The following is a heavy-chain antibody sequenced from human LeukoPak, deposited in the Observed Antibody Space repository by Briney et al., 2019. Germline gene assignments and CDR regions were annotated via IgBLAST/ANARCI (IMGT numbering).Heavy chain of an antibody. CDR2: IWYDGSNK. J-gene: IGHJ4*02. Sequence: PGGSLRLSCAASGFTFSSYGMHWVRQAPGKGLEWVPVIWYDGSNKYYVDSVKGRFTISRDNSKNTLYLQMNSLRAEDTAVYCCAKDLEGGSYYGYWGQGTLVTVSS. V-gene: IGHV3-33*06. CDR1: GFTFSSYG. D-gene: IGHD1-26*01. CDR3: AKDLEGGSYYGY.